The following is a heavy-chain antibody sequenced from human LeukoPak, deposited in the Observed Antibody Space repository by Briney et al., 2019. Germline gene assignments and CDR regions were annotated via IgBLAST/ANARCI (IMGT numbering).Heavy chain of an antibody. Sequence: GGSLRLSCAASGFTFSSSWMHWVRQAPGKGLVWVSRINTDGSSTSYADSVKGRFTISRDNAKNTLYLQMNGLRAEDTAVYYCAREYTAYDYWGQGTLVTVSS. D-gene: IGHD5-18*01. CDR3: AREYTAYDY. J-gene: IGHJ4*02. CDR1: GFTFSSSW. V-gene: IGHV3-74*01. CDR2: INTDGSST.